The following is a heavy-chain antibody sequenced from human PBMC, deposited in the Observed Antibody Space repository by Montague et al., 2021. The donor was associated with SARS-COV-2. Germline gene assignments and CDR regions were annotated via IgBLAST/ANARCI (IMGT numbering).Heavy chain of an antibody. J-gene: IGHJ6*02. D-gene: IGHD1-1*01. CDR2: INHSGST. V-gene: IGHV4-34*01. CDR1: GGSFSGYY. Sequence: SETLSLTCAVYGGSFSGYYWSWIRQPPGEGLEWIGEINHSGSTNYNPSLKSRVTISVDTSKNQFSLKLSSVTAADTAVYYCARGRGTALFRRVYFGMDVWGQGTTVTVSS. CDR3: ARGRGTALFRRVYFGMDV.